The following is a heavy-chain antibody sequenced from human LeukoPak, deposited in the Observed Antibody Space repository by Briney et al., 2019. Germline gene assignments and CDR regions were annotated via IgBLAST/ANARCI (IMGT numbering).Heavy chain of an antibody. J-gene: IGHJ6*02. CDR1: GFTFSSFA. CDR3: ARAYCDRSTCYGMDV. CDR2: ISYDGSDK. D-gene: IGHD2-2*01. V-gene: IGHV3-30*09. Sequence: HPGRSLRLSCAASGFTFSSFAIHWVRQAPGRGLEWVAVISYDGSDKYYADSVKGRFAISRDNSKKTLYLQMNSLRPEDTAVYFCARAYCDRSTCYGMDVWGQGTTVTVSS.